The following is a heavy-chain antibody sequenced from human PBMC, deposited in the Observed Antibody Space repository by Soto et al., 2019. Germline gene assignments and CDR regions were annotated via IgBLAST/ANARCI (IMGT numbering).Heavy chain of an antibody. CDR2: IYHSGST. D-gene: IGHD6-6*01. Sequence: QVQLQESGPGLVKPSQTLSLTCTVSGGSISSGDYYWSWIRQPPGKGLEWIGYIYHSGSTYYNPSLKSRVTISVDTSENQFSLKLSSVTAADTAVYYCARERPDGARLDPWGQGTLVNVSS. CDR3: ARERPDGARLDP. J-gene: IGHJ5*02. V-gene: IGHV4-30-4*01. CDR1: GGSISSGDYY.